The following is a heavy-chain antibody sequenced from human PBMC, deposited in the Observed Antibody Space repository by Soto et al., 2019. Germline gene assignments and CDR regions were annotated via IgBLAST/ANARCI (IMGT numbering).Heavy chain of an antibody. V-gene: IGHV4-31*03. CDR3: ARDFAASYSSSWYYFDY. CDR1: GGSISSGGYY. J-gene: IGHJ4*02. CDR2: IYYSGST. Sequence: SETLSLTCTVSGGSISSGGYYWSWIRQHPGKGLEWIGYIYYSGSTYYNPSLKSRVTISVDTSKNQFSLKLSSVTAADTAVYYCARDFAASYSSSWYYFDYWGQGTLVTVSS. D-gene: IGHD6-13*01.